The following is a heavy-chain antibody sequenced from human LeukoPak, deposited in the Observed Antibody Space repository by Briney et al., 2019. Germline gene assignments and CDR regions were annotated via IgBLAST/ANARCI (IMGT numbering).Heavy chain of an antibody. V-gene: IGHV3-23*01. D-gene: IGHD6-13*01. CDR1: GFTFSSYA. J-gene: IGHJ4*02. Sequence: PGGSLRLSCAASGFTFSSYAMSWVRQAPGKGLEWVSAISGSGGSTYYADSVKGRFTISRDNSKNTLYLQMNSLRAEDTAVYYCASSSDRWGFFDYWGQGTLVTVSP. CDR2: ISGSGGST. CDR3: ASSSDRWGFFDY.